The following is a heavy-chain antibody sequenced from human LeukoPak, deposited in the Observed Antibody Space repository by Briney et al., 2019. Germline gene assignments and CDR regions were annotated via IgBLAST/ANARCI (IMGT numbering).Heavy chain of an antibody. CDR1: GYTLTDLS. V-gene: IGHV1-24*01. CDR2: FDPEDGET. J-gene: IGHJ4*02. Sequence: ASVKVSCKVSGYTLTDLSMHWVRQAPGKGLEWMGGFDPEDGETIYAQKFQGRVTMTEDTSTDTAYMELSSLRSEDTAVYYCATNPGSHWGWNLLRLDYWGQGTLVTVSS. CDR3: ATNPGSHWGWNLLRLDY. D-gene: IGHD3-3*01.